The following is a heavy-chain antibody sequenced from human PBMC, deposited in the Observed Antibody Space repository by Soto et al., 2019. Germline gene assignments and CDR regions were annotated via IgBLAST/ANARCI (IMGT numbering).Heavy chain of an antibody. CDR1: GFTFSSYS. D-gene: IGHD6-13*01. Sequence: GESLKISCAASGFTFSSYSMNWVRQAPGKGLEWVSYISSSSSTIYYADSVKGRFTISRDNAKNSLYLQMNSLRAEDTAVYYCARVSAAADYYYYYYMDVWGKGTTVTVSS. CDR3: ARVSAAADYYYYYYMDV. CDR2: ISSSSSTI. J-gene: IGHJ6*03. V-gene: IGHV3-48*01.